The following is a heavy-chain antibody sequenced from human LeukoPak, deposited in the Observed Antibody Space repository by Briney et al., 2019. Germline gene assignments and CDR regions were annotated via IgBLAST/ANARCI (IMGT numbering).Heavy chain of an antibody. CDR2: IYTSGST. CDR1: GGSISSYY. Sequence: PSETLSLTCTVSGGSISSYYWSWIRQPAGKGLKWFGRIYTSGSTNYNPSLKSRVTMSVDTSKNQFSLKLSSVTAADTAVYYCARDRGCSSTSCYTSKNWFDPWGQGTLVTVSS. V-gene: IGHV4-4*07. J-gene: IGHJ5*02. D-gene: IGHD2-2*02. CDR3: ARDRGCSSTSCYTSKNWFDP.